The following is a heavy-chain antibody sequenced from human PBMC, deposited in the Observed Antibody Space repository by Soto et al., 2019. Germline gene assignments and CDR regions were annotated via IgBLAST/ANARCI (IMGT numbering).Heavy chain of an antibody. V-gene: IGHV3-30-3*01. CDR2: ISYDGTTK. CDR3: ARDPYSGYIFDS. Sequence: QVQLVESGGGVVQPGTSLRLSCAASGFTFRNYAMHWVRQAPGKGLEWLAVISYDGTTKYNADSAKGRFTISRDNSNNMLYLQLNSLRVEDTAIYYCARDPYSGYIFDSWGQGTLVTLSS. CDR1: GFTFRNYA. J-gene: IGHJ4*02. D-gene: IGHD5-12*01.